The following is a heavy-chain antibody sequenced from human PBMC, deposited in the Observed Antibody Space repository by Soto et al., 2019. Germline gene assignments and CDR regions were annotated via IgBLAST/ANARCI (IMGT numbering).Heavy chain of an antibody. J-gene: IGHJ4*02. CDR2: ISGSGRST. Sequence: PGGXLRLSCAAXXITXSNXAXXXVXXXXXXXLECVSGISGSGRSTYYADSVKGRFTISRENSKNTLSLQMNSLRADDTAIYYCAREHAGGTSMITSYFDYWGRGTLVTV. D-gene: IGHD5-18*01. V-gene: IGHV3-23*01. CDR3: AREHAGGTSMITSYFDY. CDR1: XITXSNXA.